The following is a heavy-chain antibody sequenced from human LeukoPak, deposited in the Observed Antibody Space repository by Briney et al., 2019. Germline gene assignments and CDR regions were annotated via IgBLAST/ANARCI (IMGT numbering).Heavy chain of an antibody. D-gene: IGHD2-15*01. V-gene: IGHV3-21*01. CDR2: ISSSSSYI. CDR1: GFTFSSYS. Sequence: RGGSLRLSCVASGFTFSSYSMNWVRQAPGKGLEWVSSISSSSSYIYYADSVKGRFTISRDNAKNSLYLQMNSLRAEDTAVYYCAREGYCSGGSCPYYFDYWGQGTLVTVSS. J-gene: IGHJ4*02. CDR3: AREGYCSGGSCPYYFDY.